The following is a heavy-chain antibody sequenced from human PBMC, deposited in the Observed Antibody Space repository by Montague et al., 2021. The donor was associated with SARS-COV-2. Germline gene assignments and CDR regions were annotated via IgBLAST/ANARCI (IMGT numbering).Heavy chain of an antibody. Sequence: GDGTYYADSVKGRCTISRDNSKNTLYLQMNSLRGEDTAVYYCARDHNYGMDVWGQGTTVIVS. V-gene: IGHV3-23*01. CDR3: ARDHNYGMDV. J-gene: IGHJ6*01. CDR2: GDGT.